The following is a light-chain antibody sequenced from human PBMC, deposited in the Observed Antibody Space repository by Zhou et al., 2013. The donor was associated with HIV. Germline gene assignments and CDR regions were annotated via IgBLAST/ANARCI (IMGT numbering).Light chain of an antibody. J-gene: IGKJ1*01. Sequence: DIQMTQSPSSLSASVGDRVTITCRASQAIYNYLAWYQQKPGKVPKLLIHLASTLLSGVPSRFSGSVSGTDFTLTISSLQPEDVATYYCQKYDSAPATFGQGPRWKSN. CDR2: LAS. CDR1: QAIYNY. V-gene: IGKV1-27*01. CDR3: QKYDSAPAT.